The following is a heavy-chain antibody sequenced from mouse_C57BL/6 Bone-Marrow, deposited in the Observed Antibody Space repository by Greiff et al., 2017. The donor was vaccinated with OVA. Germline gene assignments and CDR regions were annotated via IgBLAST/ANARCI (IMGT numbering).Heavy chain of an antibody. Sequence: EVQLQQSGPELVKPGASVKIPCKASGYTFTDYNMDWVKQSPGQGLEWIGDINPNNGGTIYNQKFKGKATLTVDKSSSTAYMELRSLTSEDTAVYYCARRASWYFDVWGTGTTVTVSS. J-gene: IGHJ1*03. V-gene: IGHV1-18*01. CDR3: ARRASWYFDV. CDR1: GYTFTDYN. D-gene: IGHD3-1*01. CDR2: INPNNGGT.